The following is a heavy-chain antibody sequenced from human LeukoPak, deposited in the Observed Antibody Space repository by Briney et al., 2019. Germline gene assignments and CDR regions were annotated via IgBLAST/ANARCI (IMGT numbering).Heavy chain of an antibody. CDR2: INPSGGNT. Sequence: GASVKVSCKASGYTFTTYYMHWVRQAPGQGLEWMGIINPSGGNTNYAQKFQGRVTTTRDTSTSTVYMELSSLRSEDTAVYYCARSSIAAPFDYWGQGTLVTVSS. J-gene: IGHJ4*02. CDR3: ARSSIAAPFDY. D-gene: IGHD6-13*01. V-gene: IGHV1-46*01. CDR1: GYTFTTYY.